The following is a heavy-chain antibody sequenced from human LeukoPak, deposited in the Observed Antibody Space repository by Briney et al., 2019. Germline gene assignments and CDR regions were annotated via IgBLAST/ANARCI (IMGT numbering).Heavy chain of an antibody. V-gene: IGHV1-69*04. D-gene: IGHD6-13*01. J-gene: IGHJ5*02. CDR1: GGTFSSYA. Sequence: GASVKVSCKASGGTFSSYAISWVRQAPGQGLEWMGRIIPILGIANYAQKFQGRVTITADKSTSTAYMELSSLRSEDTAVYYCAITGIAAAGPNWFDPWGQGTLVTVSS. CDR2: IIPILGIA. CDR3: AITGIAAAGPNWFDP.